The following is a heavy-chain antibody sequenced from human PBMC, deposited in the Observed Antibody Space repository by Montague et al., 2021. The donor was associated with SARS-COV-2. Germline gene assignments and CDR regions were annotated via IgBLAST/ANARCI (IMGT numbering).Heavy chain of an antibody. D-gene: IGHD6-19*01. CDR1: VSWNSGAD. J-gene: IGHJ3*01. CDR2: FYFKGDT. Sequence: SETLSLTCSRLVSWNSGADRKCTRLNSSHQPKSFADFYFKGDTKYNPSLQSRVTISIDTSENQFSLRLNSVTAADTAVYFCARGWAFDPWGQGRLVTVSS. V-gene: IGHV4-59*08. CDR3: ARGWAFDP.